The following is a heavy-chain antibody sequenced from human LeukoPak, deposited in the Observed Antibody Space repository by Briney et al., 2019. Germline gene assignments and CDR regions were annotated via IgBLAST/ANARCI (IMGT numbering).Heavy chain of an antibody. CDR1: GGSFSGYY. CDR2: INHSGST. V-gene: IGHV4-34*01. D-gene: IGHD5-24*01. CDR3: ARGEKRWLQFYWYFDL. J-gene: IGHJ2*01. Sequence: SETLSLTCAVYGGSFSGYYWSWIRQPPGKGLEWIGEINHSGSTNYNPSLKSRVTISVDTSKNQFSLKLSSVTAADTAVYYCARGEKRWLQFYWYFDLWGRGTLVTVPS.